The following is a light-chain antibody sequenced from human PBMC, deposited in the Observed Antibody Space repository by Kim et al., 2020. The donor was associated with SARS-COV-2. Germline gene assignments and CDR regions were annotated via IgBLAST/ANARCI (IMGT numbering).Light chain of an antibody. CDR1: QIFSSN. J-gene: IGKJ1*01. V-gene: IGKV3-15*01. CDR2: GAS. CDR3: QQYNDWPQT. Sequence: VALGEGAPLSCGASQIFSSNLAWYQQKPGQAPRLLVYGASARATGVPARFSGSASGTEFTLTISSLQSEDFAVYYCQQYNDWPQTFGQGTKVDIK.